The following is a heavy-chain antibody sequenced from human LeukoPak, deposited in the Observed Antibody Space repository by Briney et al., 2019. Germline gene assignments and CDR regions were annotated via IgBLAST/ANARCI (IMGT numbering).Heavy chain of an antibody. J-gene: IGHJ5*02. CDR2: ISYDGNNK. Sequence: PGGSLRLSCEASGFPFSTYGIQWVRRAPGKGLEWVALISYDGNNKYYGDSVKGRFTISRDNSKNTVYLQMNSLRAEDTAVYYCARDFRAAFDPWGQGTLVTVSS. CDR1: GFPFSTYG. CDR3: ARDFRAAFDP. D-gene: IGHD3-10*01. V-gene: IGHV3-30*03.